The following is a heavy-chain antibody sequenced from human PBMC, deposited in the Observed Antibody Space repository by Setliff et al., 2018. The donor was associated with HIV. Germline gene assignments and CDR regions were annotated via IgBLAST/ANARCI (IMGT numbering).Heavy chain of an antibody. Sequence: SETLSLTCTVSGGSISSGSYYWSWIRQPAGKGLEWIGRIYSSASTNYNPSLNSRVIISVDTSRNQFSLRLSSVAAADTAMYYCARVGDYGAFDIWGQGTMVTVS. J-gene: IGHJ3*02. CDR2: IYSSAST. CDR3: ARVGDYGAFDI. V-gene: IGHV4-61*02. D-gene: IGHD4-17*01. CDR1: GGSISSGSYY.